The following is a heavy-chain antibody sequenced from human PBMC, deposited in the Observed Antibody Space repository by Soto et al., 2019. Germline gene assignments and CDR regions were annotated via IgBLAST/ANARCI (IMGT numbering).Heavy chain of an antibody. CDR1: GVTFSSYA. CDR3: ARGDRGGSGSPASYYYSGLDV. V-gene: IGHV3-23*01. CDR2: VSAGGDMT. Sequence: DVQLLESGGDLVQPGGSLRLSCAASGVTFSSYAMSWVRQAPGKGLEWVSSVSAGGDMTYYSDSVKGRFTISRDNSNNAPFLQMNSLRAEDTALYYCARGDRGGSGSPASYYYSGLDVWGQGTTVTVS. J-gene: IGHJ6*02. D-gene: IGHD3-10*01.